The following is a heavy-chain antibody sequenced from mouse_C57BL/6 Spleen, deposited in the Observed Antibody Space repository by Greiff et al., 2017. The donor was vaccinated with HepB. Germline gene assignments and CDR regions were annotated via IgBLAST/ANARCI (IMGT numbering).Heavy chain of an antibody. J-gene: IGHJ4*01. CDR3: ARRCASWDHYYAMDY. Sequence: VHLVESGAELVKPGASVKLSCKASGYTFTSYWMQWVKQRPGQGLEWIGEIYPSDSYTNYNQKFKGKATLTVDTSSSTAYMQVSSLTSEDSAVYYSARRCASWDHYYAMDYWGQGTSVTVSS. D-gene: IGHD4-1*01. V-gene: IGHV1-50*01. CDR2: IYPSDSYT. CDR1: GYTFTSYW.